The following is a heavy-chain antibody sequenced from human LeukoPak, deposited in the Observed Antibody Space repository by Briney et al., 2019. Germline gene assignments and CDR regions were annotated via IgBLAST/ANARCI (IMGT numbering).Heavy chain of an antibody. J-gene: IGHJ4*02. V-gene: IGHV4-34*01. CDR3: ARLSAWLAVDY. D-gene: IGHD5-12*01. CDR2: INHSGST. CDR1: GGSFSGYY. Sequence: PSETLSLTCAVCGGSFSGYYWSWIRQPPGKGLEWIGEINHSGSTNYNPSLKSRVTISVDTSKNQFSLKLSSVTAADTAVYYCARLSAWLAVDYWGQGTLVTVSS.